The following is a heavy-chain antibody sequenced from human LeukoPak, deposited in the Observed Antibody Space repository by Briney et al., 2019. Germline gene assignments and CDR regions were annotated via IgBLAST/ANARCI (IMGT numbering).Heavy chain of an antibody. J-gene: IGHJ6*02. D-gene: IGHD3-22*01. CDR1: GGSISSYY. CDR2: IYYSGST. V-gene: IGHV4-59*08. Sequence: PSETLSLTCTVSGGSISSYYWSWIRQPPGKGLEWIGYIYYSGSTNYNPSLKSRVTISVDTSKNQFSLKLSSVTAADTAVYYCAKGRDDSSGYYYYYYGMDVWGQGTTVIVS. CDR3: AKGRDDSSGYYYYYYGMDV.